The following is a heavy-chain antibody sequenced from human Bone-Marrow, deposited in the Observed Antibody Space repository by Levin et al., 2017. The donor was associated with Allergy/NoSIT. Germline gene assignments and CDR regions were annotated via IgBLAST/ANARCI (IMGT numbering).Heavy chain of an antibody. CDR1: GGSISSYY. D-gene: IGHD6-6*01. V-gene: IGHV4-59*01. J-gene: IGHJ6*02. CDR2: IYYSGST. CDR3: ARDQWMGSSSGGYYYYGMDV. Sequence: SQTLSLTCTVSGGSISSYYWSWIRQPPGKGLGWNGYIYYSGSTNYNPSLKSRVTISVDTSKNQFSLKLSPVTAADTAVYYCARDQWMGSSSGGYYYYGMDVWGQGTTVTVSS.